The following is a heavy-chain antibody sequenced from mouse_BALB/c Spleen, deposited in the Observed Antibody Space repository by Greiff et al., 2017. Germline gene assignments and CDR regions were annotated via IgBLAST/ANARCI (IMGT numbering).Heavy chain of an antibody. CDR2: IGAGGST. Sequence: QVQLKESGPGLVAPSQCLSITCTVSGFSLTSYGVHWVRQPPGKGLEWLGVIGAGGSTNFNSALMSRLSISKDNSKSQVILKMNSLQTDGTAMYYCAGLRAFTYWGQGTLVTVSA. V-gene: IGHV2-9*02. CDR1: GFSLTSYG. CDR3: AGLRAFTY. J-gene: IGHJ3*01.